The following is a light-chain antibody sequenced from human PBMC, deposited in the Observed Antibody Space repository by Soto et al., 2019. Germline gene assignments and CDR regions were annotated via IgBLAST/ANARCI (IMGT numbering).Light chain of an antibody. CDR1: SSDVGGYNY. J-gene: IGLJ2*01. CDR2: EVS. Sequence: QSALTQPPSASGSPGQSVTISCTGSSSDVGGYNYVSWYQQHPGKAPKLMNYEVSKRPSGVPDRLSGSKSGNTASLTVSGLQAEDEADYYCSSYGGSNTVVFGGGTKLTVL. V-gene: IGLV2-8*01. CDR3: SSYGGSNTVV.